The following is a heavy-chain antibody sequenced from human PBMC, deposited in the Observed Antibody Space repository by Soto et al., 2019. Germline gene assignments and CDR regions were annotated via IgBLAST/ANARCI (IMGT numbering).Heavy chain of an antibody. V-gene: IGHV3-23*01. D-gene: IGHD3-10*01. J-gene: IGHJ4*02. Sequence: EVQLLESGGGLVQPGGSLRLSCAASGFTFSSYAMSWVRQAPGKGLEWVSAISGSGGSTYYADSVKGRFTISRDNSKNTLYLHMNSLRAEDTAVYYCAKSTGWFGDFDYWGQGTLVTVSS. CDR2: ISGSGGST. CDR1: GFTFSSYA. CDR3: AKSTGWFGDFDY.